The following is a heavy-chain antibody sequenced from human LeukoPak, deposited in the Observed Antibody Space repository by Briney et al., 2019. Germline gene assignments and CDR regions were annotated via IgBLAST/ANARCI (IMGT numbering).Heavy chain of an antibody. CDR1: GFTFSGYW. Sequence: PGGSLRLSCAASGFTFSGYWMYWVRQAPGKGLVWVSRIDSDGSDTTYADSVKGRFTISRDNAKNTLYLQMNSLRVEATAVYYCARAGYNWEHDYWGQGTLVTVSS. J-gene: IGHJ4*02. D-gene: IGHD5-24*01. V-gene: IGHV3-74*01. CDR3: ARAGYNWEHDY. CDR2: IDSDGSDT.